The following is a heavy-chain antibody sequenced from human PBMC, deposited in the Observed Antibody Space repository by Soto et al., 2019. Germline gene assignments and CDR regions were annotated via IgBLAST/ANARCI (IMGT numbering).Heavy chain of an antibody. Sequence: VQLVESGGGVVQPGRSLRLSCAASGFAFNSYGMHWVRQAPGKGLEWVAVISYDGSNQYYADSVKGRFTISRDNSMSALYLQMNSLRAEDTAVYYCAKNLDSSGYYYDGLFMAFDYWGQGTLGAVSS. J-gene: IGHJ4*02. CDR1: GFAFNSYG. CDR2: ISYDGSNQ. V-gene: IGHV3-30*18. D-gene: IGHD3-22*01. CDR3: AKNLDSSGYYYDGLFMAFDY.